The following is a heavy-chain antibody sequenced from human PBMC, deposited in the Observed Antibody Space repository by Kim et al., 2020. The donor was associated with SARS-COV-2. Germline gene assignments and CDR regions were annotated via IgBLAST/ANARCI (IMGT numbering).Heavy chain of an antibody. CDR1: GFTFSSYA. J-gene: IGHJ1*01. CDR2: ISGSGGNT. D-gene: IGHD3-9*01. Sequence: GGSLRLSCAASGFTFSSYAMSWVRQAPGKGLEWVSAISGSGGNTYYADSVKGRFTISRDNAKNTLYLQMNSLRAEDTAVYYCAKAHHGKGWDDILNGYQHWGQGTLVTVSS. V-gene: IGHV3-23*01. CDR3: AKAHHGKGWDDILNGYQH.